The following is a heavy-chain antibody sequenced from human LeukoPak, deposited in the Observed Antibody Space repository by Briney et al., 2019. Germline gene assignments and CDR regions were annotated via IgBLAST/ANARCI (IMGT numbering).Heavy chain of an antibody. D-gene: IGHD2-2*03. J-gene: IGHJ4*02. CDR1: GLTLNTYG. CDR3: ARGDGYCSSASCSGN. Sequence: GGSLRLFCAASGLTLNTYGMHWVRQAPGKGLEGVAFIRFDGSNKYYADSVKGRFTISRDNSKNTLYLQMKSLRPEDTAVYYCARGDGYCSSASCSGNWGQGTLVTVSS. V-gene: IGHV3-30*02. CDR2: IRFDGSNK.